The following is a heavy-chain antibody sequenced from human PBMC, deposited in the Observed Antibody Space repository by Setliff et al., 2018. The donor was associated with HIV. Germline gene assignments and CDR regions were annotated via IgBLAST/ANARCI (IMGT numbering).Heavy chain of an antibody. CDR2: IRSDESDK. V-gene: IGHV3-30*02. CDR1: GFTFSSYG. Sequence: GGSLRLSCAASGFTFSSYGMHWVRQAPGKGLEWVAFIRSDESDKHYADSVKGRFTISRDNSKNTLYLQMNRLRSEDTAVYYCAKNLFSSRWSPLDSWGQGTLVTVSS. J-gene: IGHJ4*02. CDR3: AKNLFSSRWSPLDS. D-gene: IGHD6-13*01.